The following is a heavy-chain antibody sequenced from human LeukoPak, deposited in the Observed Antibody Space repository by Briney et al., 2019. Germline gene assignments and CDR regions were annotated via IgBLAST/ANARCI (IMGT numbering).Heavy chain of an antibody. D-gene: IGHD3-9*01. CDR1: GGSISSSSYY. CDR3: ARGGVYYDILTGYYRDY. Sequence: SETLSLTCTVSGGSISSSSYYWGWIRQPPGKGLEWIGSIYYSGSTYYNPSLKSRVTISVDTSKNQFSLKLSSVTAADTAVYYCARGGVYYDILTGYYRDYWGQGTLVTVSS. V-gene: IGHV4-39*07. J-gene: IGHJ4*02. CDR2: IYYSGST.